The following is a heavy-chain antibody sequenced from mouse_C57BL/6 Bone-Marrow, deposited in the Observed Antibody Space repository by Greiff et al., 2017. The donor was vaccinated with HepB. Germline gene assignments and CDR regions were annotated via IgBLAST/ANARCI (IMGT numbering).Heavy chain of an antibody. Sequence: EVMLVESGGGLVQSGRSLRLSCATSGFTFSDFYMEWVRQAPGKGLEWIAASRNKANDYTTEYSASVKGRFIVSRDTSQSILYLQMNALRAEDTAIYYCARVYSNSYAMDYWGQGTSVTVSS. D-gene: IGHD2-5*01. CDR1: GFTFSDFY. CDR2: SRNKANDYTT. J-gene: IGHJ4*01. CDR3: ARVYSNSYAMDY. V-gene: IGHV7-1*01.